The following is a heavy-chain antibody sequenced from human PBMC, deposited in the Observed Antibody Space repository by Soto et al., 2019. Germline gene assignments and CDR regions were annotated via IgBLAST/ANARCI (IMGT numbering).Heavy chain of an antibody. CDR3: ARVAYYDSSEDAFDI. D-gene: IGHD3-22*01. CDR1: GGSISSGGYY. J-gene: IGHJ3*02. Sequence: QVQLQESGPGLVKPSQTLSLTCTVSGGSISSGGYYWSWIRQHPGKGLEWIGYIYYSGSTYYNPSVKSRVTISVDTSKNQFSLKLSSVTAADTAVYYCARVAYYDSSEDAFDIWGQGTMVTVSS. CDR2: IYYSGST. V-gene: IGHV4-31*03.